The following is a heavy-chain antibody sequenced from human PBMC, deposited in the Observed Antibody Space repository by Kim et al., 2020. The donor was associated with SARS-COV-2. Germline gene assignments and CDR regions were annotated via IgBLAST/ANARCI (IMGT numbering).Heavy chain of an antibody. J-gene: IGHJ4*02. CDR3: ARDDIIR. CDR2: VSYDGSNK. Sequence: GGSLRLSCAASGFTFSSYAMHWVRQAPGKGLEGVAVVSYDGSNKYYADSVKGRFTISRDNSKNTLYLQMNSLRAEDTAVYYCARDDIIRWGQGTLVTVSS. CDR1: GFTFSSYA. V-gene: IGHV3-30*04. D-gene: IGHD2-15*01.